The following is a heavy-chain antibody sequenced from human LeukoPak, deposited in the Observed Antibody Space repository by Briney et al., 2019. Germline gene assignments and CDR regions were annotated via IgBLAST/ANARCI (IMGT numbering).Heavy chain of an antibody. CDR1: GFTFINYA. CDR3: AKDRAVSGAESYFDY. D-gene: IGHD6-19*01. V-gene: IGHV3-23*01. J-gene: IGHJ4*02. CDR2: ISGGGST. Sequence: GGSLRLSCAASGFTFINYAMTWVRPAPGKGLEWVSAISGGGSTYYADSMKGRFTISRDNSKSTLYLQMNSLRAEDTAVYSCAKDRAVSGAESYFDYSGQGTLVTVSS.